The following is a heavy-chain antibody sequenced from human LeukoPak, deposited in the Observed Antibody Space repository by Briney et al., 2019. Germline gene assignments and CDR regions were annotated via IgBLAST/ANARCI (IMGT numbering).Heavy chain of an antibody. Sequence: PGRSLRLSCAASGFTFSSYAMHWVRQAPGKGLEWVAVISYDGSNKYYADSVKGRFTISRDNSKNTLYLQMNSLRAEDTAVYYCARERRIFIAAAGPPDYWGQGTLVTVSS. CDR3: ARERRIFIAAAGPPDY. CDR1: GFTFSSYA. V-gene: IGHV3-30-3*01. J-gene: IGHJ4*02. D-gene: IGHD6-13*01. CDR2: ISYDGSNK.